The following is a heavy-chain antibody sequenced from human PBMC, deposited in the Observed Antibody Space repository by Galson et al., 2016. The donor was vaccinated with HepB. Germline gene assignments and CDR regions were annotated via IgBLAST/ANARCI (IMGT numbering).Heavy chain of an antibody. V-gene: IGHV1-69*13. CDR2: IIPIFEST. CDR3: ARAKRFLEWSCDY. Sequence: SVKVSCKASGGSFSSYAFSWVRQAPGQGLEWMGRIIPIFESTDYAQKFQGRVTITADDSTRVVYMELSDLRSEDTAVYYCARAKRFLEWSCDYWGQGTLVTVSS. D-gene: IGHD3-3*01. CDR1: GGSFSSYA. J-gene: IGHJ4*02.